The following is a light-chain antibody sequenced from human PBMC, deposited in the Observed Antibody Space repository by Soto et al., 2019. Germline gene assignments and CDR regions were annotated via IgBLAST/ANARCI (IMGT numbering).Light chain of an antibody. Sequence: DIQMTQSPSSLSAYVGDRVTITCRASQSIADYLNWYQQKQGKAPNLLIYVASRLLSGVPSRSRGSGYGTDFTLTSSSIQSEDFATYYCQQSHSTPPTCGLGNKVEIK. V-gene: IGKV1-39*01. CDR2: VAS. CDR3: QQSHSTPPT. CDR1: QSIADY. J-gene: IGKJ1*01.